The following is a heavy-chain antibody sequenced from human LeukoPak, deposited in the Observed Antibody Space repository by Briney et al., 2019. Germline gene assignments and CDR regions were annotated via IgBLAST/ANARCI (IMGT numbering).Heavy chain of an antibody. J-gene: IGHJ4*02. CDR3: ARQDYDILTGFACDY. Sequence: GGSLRLSCAASGFTFSSYSMNWVRQTPGKGLEWVSYISSTYGTIYYADSVKGRFTISRDNAKNSLYLQMNSLRAEDTAVYYCARQDYDILTGFACDYWGQGTLVTVSS. V-gene: IGHV3-48*01. D-gene: IGHD3-9*01. CDR2: ISSTYGTI. CDR1: GFTFSSYS.